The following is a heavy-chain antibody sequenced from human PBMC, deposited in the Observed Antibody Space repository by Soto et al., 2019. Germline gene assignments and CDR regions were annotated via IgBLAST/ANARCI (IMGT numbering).Heavy chain of an antibody. D-gene: IGHD2-2*01. CDR3: ARGVPPALPIWWFDP. Sequence: GASVKVSCKASGYTFTSYYMHWVRQAPGQGLEWMGIINPSGGSTSYAQKFQGRVTMTRSKNQFSLNLRSVTAADTAVYYCARGVPPALPIWWFDPWGQGTLVTVSS. J-gene: IGHJ5*02. CDR1: GYTFTSYY. V-gene: IGHV1-46*01. CDR2: INPSGGST.